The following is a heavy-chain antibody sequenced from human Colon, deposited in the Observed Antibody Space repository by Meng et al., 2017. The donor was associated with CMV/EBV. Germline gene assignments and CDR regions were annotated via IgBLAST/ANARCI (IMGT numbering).Heavy chain of an antibody. CDR3: VKDQCRG. CDR2: VLYDGSRK. D-gene: IGHD3-10*01. CDR1: GFTFSEYG. V-gene: IGHV3-30*02. Sequence: QVQLVECGGGVVKPGWSLRLSCAASGFTFSEYGMHWLRQAPGKGLEWVAFVLYDGSRKYYGDSVKGRFSISRDNSKNTLYLQMNSLRADDTAVYYCVKDQCRGWGQGTLVTVSS. J-gene: IGHJ4*02.